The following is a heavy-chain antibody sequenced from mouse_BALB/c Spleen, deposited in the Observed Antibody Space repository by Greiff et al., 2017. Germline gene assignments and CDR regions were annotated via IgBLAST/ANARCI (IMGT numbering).Heavy chain of an antibody. Sequence: EVQGVESGGGLVQPGGSLKLSCAASGFTFSSYTMSWVRQTPEKRLEWVAYISNGGGSTYYPDTVKGRFTISRDNAKNTLYLQMSSLKSEDTAMYYCVYYDYDDYAMDYWGQGTSVTVSS. CDR3: VYYDYDDYAMDY. J-gene: IGHJ4*01. V-gene: IGHV5-12-2*01. CDR1: GFTFSSYT. D-gene: IGHD2-4*01. CDR2: ISNGGGST.